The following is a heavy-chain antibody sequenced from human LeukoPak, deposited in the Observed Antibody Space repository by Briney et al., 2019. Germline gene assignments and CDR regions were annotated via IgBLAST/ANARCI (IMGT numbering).Heavy chain of an antibody. CDR3: ARVNPTTVTTFSPSYFDY. Sequence: SETLSLTCTVSGGSIGSSSYYWGWIRQPPGKGLEWIGSIYYSGSTYYNPSLKSRVTISVDTSKNQFSLKLSSVTAADTAVYYCARVNPTTVTTFSPSYFDYWGQGTLVTVSS. V-gene: IGHV4-39*07. CDR1: GGSIGSSSYY. J-gene: IGHJ4*02. D-gene: IGHD4-17*01. CDR2: IYYSGST.